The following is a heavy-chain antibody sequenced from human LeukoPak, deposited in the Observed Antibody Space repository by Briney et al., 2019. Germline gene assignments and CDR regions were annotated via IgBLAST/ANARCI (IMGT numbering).Heavy chain of an antibody. J-gene: IGHJ3*02. CDR1: GGSISSYY. CDR2: IHTSGST. V-gene: IGHV4-4*07. Sequence: SETLSLTCTVSGGSISSYYWSWIRQPAGKGLEWIGRIHTSGSTNYNPSLKSRVTMSEDTPKNQFSLKLSSVTAADTAVYYCARSTRQGAFDIWGLGTMVTVSS. CDR3: ARSTRQGAFDI.